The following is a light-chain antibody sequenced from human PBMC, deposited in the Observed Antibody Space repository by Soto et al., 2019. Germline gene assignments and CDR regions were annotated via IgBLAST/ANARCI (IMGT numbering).Light chain of an antibody. Sequence: EIVLTQSPATLSLSPGERATLSCRASQSVSSYLAWYQQKPGQAPRLLIYGASNRATGIPARFSGSGSGTDFTLTISSLEPEDFAVYYCQQWSNWPLSFGGGTKVEIK. CDR3: QQWSNWPLS. J-gene: IGKJ4*01. V-gene: IGKV3-11*01. CDR1: QSVSSY. CDR2: GAS.